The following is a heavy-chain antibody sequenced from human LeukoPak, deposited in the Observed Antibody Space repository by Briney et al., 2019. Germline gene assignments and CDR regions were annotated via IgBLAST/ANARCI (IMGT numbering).Heavy chain of an antibody. CDR2: INTSGST. D-gene: IGHD6-13*01. V-gene: IGHV4-61*02. CDR1: GGSISSGSYF. Sequence: TLSLTCTVSGGSISSGSYFWTWIRQPAGKGLEWIGRINTSGSTNYNPSLKSRVTISVDTSKNQFSLKLSSVTAADTAVFYCAREGYTSSWYSGYYYFDYWGQGTMVTVSS. J-gene: IGHJ4*02. CDR3: AREGYTSSWYSGYYYFDY.